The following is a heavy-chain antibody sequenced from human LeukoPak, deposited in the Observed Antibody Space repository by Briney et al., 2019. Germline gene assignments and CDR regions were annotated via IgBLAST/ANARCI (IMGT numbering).Heavy chain of an antibody. CDR1: GASISPHY. CDR3: TRERSTVTFDY. J-gene: IGHJ4*02. CDR2: VYYNGLT. D-gene: IGHD4-17*01. Sequence: SETLSLTCTVSGASISPHYWTWIRQAPGRGLEWIGYVYYNGLTSYNASLRSRLILSVDTARNQVSLKLTSVTAADTAVYYCTRERSTVTFDYWGQGTLVTVSS. V-gene: IGHV4-59*11.